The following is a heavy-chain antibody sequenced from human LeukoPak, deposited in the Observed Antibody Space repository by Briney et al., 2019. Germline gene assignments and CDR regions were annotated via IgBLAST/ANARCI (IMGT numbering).Heavy chain of an antibody. V-gene: IGHV3-23*01. Sequence: GGSLRLSCVASGFTFSTYGIIWVRQAPGKGPEWVSLVSNSGDTTNYAGSVKGRFTISRDNSKNTLYLQMDSLRAEDTAAYYCANIGSSTFGSTGFWGQGTLVTVSS. CDR2: VSNSGDTT. D-gene: IGHD3-16*01. CDR1: GFTFSTYG. J-gene: IGHJ4*02. CDR3: ANIGSSTFGSTGF.